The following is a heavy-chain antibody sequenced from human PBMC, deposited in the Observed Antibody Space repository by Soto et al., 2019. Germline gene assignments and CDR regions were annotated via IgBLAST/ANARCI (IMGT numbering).Heavy chain of an antibody. CDR3: AKGAQWLVYPPVWFDP. D-gene: IGHD6-19*01. J-gene: IGHJ5*02. V-gene: IGHV3-30*18. CDR1: GFTFSNFG. CDR2: ISYDENNK. Sequence: PGGSLRLSCAASGFTFSNFGMHWVRQAPGKGLEWVAVISYDENNKYYADSVTGRFTISRDNSKNTVFLQMNSLRVEDTAVYYCAKGAQWLVYPPVWFDPWGQGTLVTVSS.